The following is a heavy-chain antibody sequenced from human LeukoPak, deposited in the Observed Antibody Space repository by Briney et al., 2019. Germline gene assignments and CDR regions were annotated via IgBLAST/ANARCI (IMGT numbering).Heavy chain of an antibody. V-gene: IGHV4-4*07. Sequence: PSETLSLTCTVSGYSISSGYYWGWIRQPAGKGLEWIGRIFASGSTKYNPSLKSRVIMSVETSKNQFSLKLSSVTAADTAVYYCAREGSAFDIWGQGTMVTVSS. J-gene: IGHJ3*02. CDR2: IFASGST. CDR1: GYSISSGYY. CDR3: AREGSAFDI.